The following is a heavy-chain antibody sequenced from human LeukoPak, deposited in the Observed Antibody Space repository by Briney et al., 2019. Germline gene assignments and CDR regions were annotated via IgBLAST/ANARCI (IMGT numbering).Heavy chain of an antibody. J-gene: IGHJ3*02. Sequence: GESLKISCKGSGYSFTSYWIGWVRQMPGKGLEWMGIIYPGDSDTRYSPSFQGQVTISADKSISTAYLQWSSLKASDTAMYYCASQTTSYYYESSGYGAFDIWGQGTMVTVSS. D-gene: IGHD3-22*01. CDR1: GYSFTSYW. V-gene: IGHV5-51*01. CDR3: ASQTTSYYYESSGYGAFDI. CDR2: IYPGDSDT.